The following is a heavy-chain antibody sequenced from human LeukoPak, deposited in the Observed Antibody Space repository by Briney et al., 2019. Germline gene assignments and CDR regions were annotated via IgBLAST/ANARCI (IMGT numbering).Heavy chain of an antibody. J-gene: IGHJ6*03. V-gene: IGHV4-59*01. CDR3: ARGSGSYGSNMDV. Sequence: PSETLSLTCAVSGGSISSLYWNWIRQPPGKGLEYIGYIYYSGSTNYNPSLKSRVTISIDTSKNQFSLKLNSVTVADTAIYYCARGSGSYGSNMDVWGKGTTATISS. CDR2: IYYSGST. D-gene: IGHD3-10*01. CDR1: GGSISSLY.